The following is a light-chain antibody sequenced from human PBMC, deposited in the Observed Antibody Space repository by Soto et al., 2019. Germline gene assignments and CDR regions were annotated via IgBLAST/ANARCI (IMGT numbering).Light chain of an antibody. CDR3: QELNSDSIT. Sequence: DIQMTQSPSSLSASVGDRVTINCRASQSISRWLAWYQKKTGKDPKLLIYEASSLESGVPSRFSGIGSGTEFNLTLRRLQTDDSATYECQELNSDSITFGPVTRREIK. CDR2: EAS. CDR1: QSISRW. J-gene: IGKJ5*01. V-gene: IGKV1-5*03.